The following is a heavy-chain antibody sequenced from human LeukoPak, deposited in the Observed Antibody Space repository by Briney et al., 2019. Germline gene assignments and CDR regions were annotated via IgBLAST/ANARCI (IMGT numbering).Heavy chain of an antibody. V-gene: IGHV4-59*01. D-gene: IGHD3-10*01. CDR1: GGSISSYY. CDR2: IYYSGST. Sequence: SETLSLTCTVSGGSISSYYWSWIRQPPGKGLEWIGYIYYSGSTNYSPSLKSRVTISVDTSKNQFSLKLSSVTAADTAVYYCARAIMVRGVIRYYYYMDVWGKGTTVTISS. J-gene: IGHJ6*03. CDR3: ARAIMVRGVIRYYYYMDV.